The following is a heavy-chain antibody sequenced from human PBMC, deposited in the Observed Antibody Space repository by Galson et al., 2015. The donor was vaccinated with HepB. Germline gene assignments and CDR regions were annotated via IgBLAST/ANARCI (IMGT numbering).Heavy chain of an antibody. CDR1: GYTFTSYG. J-gene: IGHJ6*03. D-gene: IGHD2-2*01. CDR3: ARLGTVPAYNYYYYMDV. V-gene: IGHV1-18*01. CDR2: ISAYNGNT. Sequence: SVKVSCKASGYTFTSYGISWVRQAPGQGLEWMGWISAYNGNTNYAQKLQGRVTMTTDTSTSTAYMELRSLRSDDTAVYYCARLGTVPAYNYYYYMDVWGKGTTVTVSS.